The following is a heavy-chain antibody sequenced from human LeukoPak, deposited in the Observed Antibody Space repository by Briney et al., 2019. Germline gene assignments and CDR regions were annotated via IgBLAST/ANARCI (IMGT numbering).Heavy chain of an antibody. CDR2: IWYDGSNE. Sequence: PGGSLRLSCAASGFTFSSYGMHWVRQAPGKGLEWVAVIWYDGSNEYYADSVKGRFTISRDNSKNTLYLQMNSLRAEDTAAYYCAKAYYSSSNWFDPWGQGTLVTVSS. D-gene: IGHD6-6*01. V-gene: IGHV3-33*06. J-gene: IGHJ5*02. CDR3: AKAYYSSSNWFDP. CDR1: GFTFSSYG.